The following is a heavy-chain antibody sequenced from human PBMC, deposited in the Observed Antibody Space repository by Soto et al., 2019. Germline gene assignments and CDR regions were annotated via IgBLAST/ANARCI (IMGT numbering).Heavy chain of an antibody. D-gene: IGHD3-9*01. CDR2: ISAYNGNT. J-gene: IGHJ6*02. Sequence: QVQLVQSGAEVKKPGASVKVSCKASGYTFTSYGISWVRQAPGQGLEWMGWISAYNGNTNYAQKLQGRVTMTTDTSTSTDYMELRSLRSDDTAVYYCARTLQPYDILTGYFAYYYYYGMDVWGQGTTVTVSS. CDR3: ARTLQPYDILTGYFAYYYYYGMDV. V-gene: IGHV1-18*04. CDR1: GYTFTSYG.